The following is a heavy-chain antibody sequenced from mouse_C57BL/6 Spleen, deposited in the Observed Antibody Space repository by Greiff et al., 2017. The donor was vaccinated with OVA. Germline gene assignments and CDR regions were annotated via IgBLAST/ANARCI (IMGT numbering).Heavy chain of an antibody. CDR2: IYPRDGST. D-gene: IGHD1-3*01. CDR3: SSSNSGFGSGLAY. CDR1: GYTFTSYD. V-gene: IGHV1-85*01. J-gene: IGHJ3*01. Sequence: VHLVESGPELVKPGASVKLSCKASGYTFTSYDIHWVKQRPGQGLEWIGWIYPRDGSTKYNEKFKGKATLTVDTSSSTAYMELTSLTSEDSAAYFCSSSNSGFGSGLAYWGQGTLVTVS.